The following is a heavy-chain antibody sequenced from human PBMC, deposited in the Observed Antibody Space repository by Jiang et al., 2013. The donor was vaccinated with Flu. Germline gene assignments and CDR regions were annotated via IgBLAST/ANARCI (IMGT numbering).Heavy chain of an antibody. D-gene: IGHD3-10*01. Sequence: YYRSKWYNDYAVSVKSRITINPDTSKNQFSLQLNSVTPEDTAVYYCARDILGSGSYLTHNWFDPWGQGTLVTVSS. CDR2: YYRSKWYN. V-gene: IGHV6-1*01. CDR3: ARDILGSGSYLTHNWFDP. J-gene: IGHJ5*02.